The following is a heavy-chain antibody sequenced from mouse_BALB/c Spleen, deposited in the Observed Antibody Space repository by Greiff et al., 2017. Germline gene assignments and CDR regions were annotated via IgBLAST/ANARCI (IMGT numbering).Heavy chain of an antibody. CDR1: GFSLSTSGMG. CDR3: ARGRDGNLYYYAMDY. D-gene: IGHD2-1*01. Sequence: QVTLKVSGPGILQPSQTLSLTCSFSGFSLSTSGMGVSWIRQPSGKGLEWLAHIYWDDDKRYNPSLKSRLTISKDTSRNQVFLKITSVDTADTATYYCARGRDGNLYYYAMDYWGQGTSVTVSS. V-gene: IGHV8-12*01. J-gene: IGHJ4*01. CDR2: IYWDDDK.